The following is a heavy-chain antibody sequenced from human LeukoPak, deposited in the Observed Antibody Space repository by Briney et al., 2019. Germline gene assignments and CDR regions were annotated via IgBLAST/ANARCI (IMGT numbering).Heavy chain of an antibody. J-gene: IGHJ6*02. CDR3: ARLPLGNYYGSGTYYYYYYGMDV. D-gene: IGHD3-10*01. CDR1: GGSISSSSYY. Sequence: PSETLSLTCTVSGGSISSSSYYWGWIRQPPGKGLEWIRGIYYRGSTYYNPSLKSRVTISVDTSKNQFSLKLSSVTAADTAVYYCARLPLGNYYGSGTYYYYYYGMDVWGQGTTVTVSS. V-gene: IGHV4-39*01. CDR2: IYYRGST.